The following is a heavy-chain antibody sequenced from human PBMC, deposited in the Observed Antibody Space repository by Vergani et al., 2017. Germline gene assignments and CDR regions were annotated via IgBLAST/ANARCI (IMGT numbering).Heavy chain of an antibody. CDR1: GGSISSSSYY. V-gene: IGHV4-39*07. D-gene: IGHD3-10*01. Sequence: QVQLQESGPGLVKPSETLSLTCTVSGGSISSSSYYWGWIRQPPGKGLEWMGSIYYSGSTYYNPSLTSRVTISVDTSKNQFSLELSSVTAADTAVYYCTRGGSGSYHISPFDYWGQGTLVTVSS. J-gene: IGHJ4*02. CDR2: IYYSGST. CDR3: TRGGSGSYHISPFDY.